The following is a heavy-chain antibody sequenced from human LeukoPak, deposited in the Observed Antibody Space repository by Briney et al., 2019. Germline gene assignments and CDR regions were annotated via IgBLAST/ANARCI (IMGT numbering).Heavy chain of an antibody. J-gene: IGHJ4*02. CDR2: MNPNSGGT. Sequence: ASVKVSCKASGSTFTGYYIHWVRQAPGQGLEWMGWMNPNSGGTNYAQKFQGRVTMTRDTSITTAHMELSRLRSDDTAVYYCARIQIGSSWYWGQGTLVTVSS. CDR3: ARIQIGSSWY. D-gene: IGHD6-13*01. CDR1: GSTFTGYY. V-gene: IGHV1-2*02.